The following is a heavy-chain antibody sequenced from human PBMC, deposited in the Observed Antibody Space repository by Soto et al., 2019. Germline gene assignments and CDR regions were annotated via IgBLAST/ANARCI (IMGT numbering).Heavy chain of an antibody. CDR1: GFTFSSYW. D-gene: IGHD3-3*01. CDR2: IKQDGSEK. V-gene: IGHV3-7*03. J-gene: IGHJ3*02. CDR3: ARDMYPSGVVFCAFDI. Sequence: GGSLRLSCAASGFTFSSYWMSWVRQAPGKGLEWVANIKQDGSEKYYVDSVKGRFTISRDNAKNSLYLQMNSLRAEDTAVYYCARDMYPSGVVFCAFDIWGQGQWSPSPQ.